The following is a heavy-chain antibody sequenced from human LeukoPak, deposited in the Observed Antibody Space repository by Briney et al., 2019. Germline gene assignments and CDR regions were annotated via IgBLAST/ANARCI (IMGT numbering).Heavy chain of an antibody. CDR2: ISRSGSTR. CDR1: GFTFSSFE. J-gene: IGHJ4*02. V-gene: IGHV3-48*03. Sequence: GGSLRLSYAASGFTFSSFEMNWVRQAPGKGLEWVSYISRSGSTRYYADSVKGRFTISRDNAKNSLFLQMNSLRAEDTAVYYCGGVEVVVPASAEYWGQGTLVTVSS. CDR3: GGVEVVVPASAEY. D-gene: IGHD2-15*01.